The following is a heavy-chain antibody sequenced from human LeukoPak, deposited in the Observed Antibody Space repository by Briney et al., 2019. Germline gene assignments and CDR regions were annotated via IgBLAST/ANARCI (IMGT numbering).Heavy chain of an antibody. CDR1: GFNFNTYV. V-gene: IGHV3-30-3*01. D-gene: IGHD3-9*01. CDR3: ARGPAKDYDILTGYYWSPFDP. Sequence: PGRSLRLSCAASGFNFNTYVMHWVRQAPGKGLEWVAVISYDGSNIYYADSVKGRFTISRDNSKNTLFLQMSSLRAEDTAVYYCARGPAKDYDILTGYYWSPFDPWGKGTLVTVSS. CDR2: ISYDGSNI. J-gene: IGHJ5*02.